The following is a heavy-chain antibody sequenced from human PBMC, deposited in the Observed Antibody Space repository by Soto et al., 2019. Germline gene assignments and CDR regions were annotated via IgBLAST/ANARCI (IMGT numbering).Heavy chain of an antibody. J-gene: IGHJ4*02. CDR3: ARVRESRGPQPFDY. CDR2: IYHSGST. Sequence: SETLSLTCTVSGGSISSSSWWSWVRQPPGKGLEWIGEIYHSGSTNYNPSLKSRVTISVDKSKNQFSLKLSSVTAADTAVYYCARVRESRGPQPFDYWGQGTLVT. D-gene: IGHD3-10*01. CDR1: GGSISSSSW. V-gene: IGHV4-4*02.